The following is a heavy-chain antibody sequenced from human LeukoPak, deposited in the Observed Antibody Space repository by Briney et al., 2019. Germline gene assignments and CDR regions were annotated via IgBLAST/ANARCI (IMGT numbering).Heavy chain of an antibody. CDR2: INHSGST. D-gene: IGHD3-10*01. Sequence: PSETLSLTCAVYGGSFSGYYWSWIRQPPGKGLEWIGEINHSGSTNYNPSLKSRVTISVDMSKNQFSLKLSSVTAADTAVYYCARVLLWFGATNYFDYWGQGTLVTVSS. J-gene: IGHJ4*02. CDR3: ARVLLWFGATNYFDY. CDR1: GGSFSGYY. V-gene: IGHV4-34*01.